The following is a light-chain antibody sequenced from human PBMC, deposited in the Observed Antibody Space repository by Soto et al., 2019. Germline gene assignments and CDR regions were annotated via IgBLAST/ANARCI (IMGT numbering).Light chain of an antibody. CDR1: SSDVGGYNY. V-gene: IGLV2-11*01. Sequence: QSALTQPRSVSGSPGQSVTISCTGTSSDVGGYNYVSWYQEQPGKAPKLMIYDVSKRPSGVPDRFSGSTSGNTASLTISGVQAEDEADYYCCSYSGSYSYVFGTGTKVTVL. J-gene: IGLJ1*01. CDR2: DVS. CDR3: CSYSGSYSYV.